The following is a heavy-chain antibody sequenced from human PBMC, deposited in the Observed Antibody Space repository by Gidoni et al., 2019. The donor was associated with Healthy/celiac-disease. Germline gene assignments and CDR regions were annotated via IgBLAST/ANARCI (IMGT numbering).Heavy chain of an antibody. J-gene: IGHJ4*02. CDR1: GYTFTGYY. V-gene: IGHV1-2*02. Sequence: QVQLVQSGPEVKKPGASVKVSCKASGYTFTGYYMHWVRQAPGQGLEWMGWINPNSGGTNYAQKVQGRVTMTRDTSISTAYMELSRLRSDDTAVYYCASPGKGSGISSASLDYWGQGTLVTVSS. CDR3: ASPGKGSGISSASLDY. CDR2: INPNSGGT. D-gene: IGHD3-10*01.